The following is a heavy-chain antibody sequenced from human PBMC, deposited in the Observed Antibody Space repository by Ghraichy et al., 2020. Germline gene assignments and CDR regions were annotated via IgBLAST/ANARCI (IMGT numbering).Heavy chain of an antibody. CDR2: IYYSGST. J-gene: IGHJ3*02. V-gene: IGHV4-59*01. D-gene: IGHD4-17*01. CDR1: GGAISSYY. Sequence: TLSLTCTVSGGAISSYYWSWIRQPPGKGLEWIGYIYYSGSTNYNPSLKSRVTISVDTSKNQFSLKLSSVTAADTAVYYCAREKSYGDYNDAFDIWGQGTMVTVSS. CDR3: AREKSYGDYNDAFDI.